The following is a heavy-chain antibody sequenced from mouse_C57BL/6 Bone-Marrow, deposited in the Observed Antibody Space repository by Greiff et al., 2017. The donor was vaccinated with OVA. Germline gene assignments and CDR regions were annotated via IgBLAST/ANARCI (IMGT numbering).Heavy chain of an antibody. CDR3: ARGGGYSPWFAY. J-gene: IGHJ3*01. CDR2: IYPGDGAT. D-gene: IGHD2-3*01. Sequence: QVQLQQSGPELVKPGASVKISCKASGYAFSSSWMNWVKQRPGKGLEWIGRIYPGDGATNYNGKFKGKATLTADKSSSTAYMQLSSLTSEDSAVYFCARGGGYSPWFAYWGQGTLVTVSA. V-gene: IGHV1-82*01. CDR1: GYAFSSSW.